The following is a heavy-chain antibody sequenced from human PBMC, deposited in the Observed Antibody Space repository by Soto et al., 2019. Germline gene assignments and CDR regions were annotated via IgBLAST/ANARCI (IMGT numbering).Heavy chain of an antibody. J-gene: IGHJ4*02. Sequence: QVQLVESGGGVVQSGRSLRLSCAASGFTFSSYAMHWVRQAPGKGLEWVAVISYDGSNKYYADSVKGRFTISRDNSKNTLYLQMNSLRAEDTAVYYCARSELLDYFDYWGQGTLVTVSS. CDR3: ARSELLDYFDY. CDR2: ISYDGSNK. D-gene: IGHD3-10*01. CDR1: GFTFSSYA. V-gene: IGHV3-30-3*01.